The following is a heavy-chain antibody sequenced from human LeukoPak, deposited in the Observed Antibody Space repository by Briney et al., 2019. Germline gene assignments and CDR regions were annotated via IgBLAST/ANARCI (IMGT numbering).Heavy chain of an antibody. V-gene: IGHV1-2*02. CDR3: AREGPDYDILTGYLSRWFDP. CDR2: INPNSGGT. Sequence: ASVKVSCKASGYTFTGYYMHWARQAPGQGLEWMGWINPNSGGTNYAQKFQGRVTMTRDTSISTAYMELSRLRSDDTAVYYCAREGPDYDILTGYLSRWFDPWGQGTLVTVSS. D-gene: IGHD3-9*01. CDR1: GYTFTGYY. J-gene: IGHJ5*02.